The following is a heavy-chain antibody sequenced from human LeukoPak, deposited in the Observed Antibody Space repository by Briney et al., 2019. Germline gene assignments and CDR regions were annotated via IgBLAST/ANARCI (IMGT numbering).Heavy chain of an antibody. J-gene: IGHJ4*02. CDR2: VSGSGDTT. CDR1: GFTVSSNY. D-gene: IGHD3-16*01. Sequence: GGSLRLSCAASGFTVSSNYMSWVRQAPGKGLEWVSTVSGSGDTTYYADSVKGRFTISRDNSKNTLYLQMSSLRAEDTAIYYCAKKIGGVFSFDYWGQGTLVTVSS. V-gene: IGHV3-23*01. CDR3: AKKIGGVFSFDY.